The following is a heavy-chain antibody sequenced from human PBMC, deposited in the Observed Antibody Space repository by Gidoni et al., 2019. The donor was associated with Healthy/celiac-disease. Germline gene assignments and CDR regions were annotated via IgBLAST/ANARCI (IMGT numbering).Heavy chain of an antibody. Sequence: EVQLVESGGGLVKPGGSLRLSCAASGFTFSSDSINWVRQAPGKGLEWVSSISSSSSYIYYADSVKDRFTISRDNAKNSLYLQMNSLRAEDTAVYYCARDGYYDFWSGYPNPHWFDPWGQGTLVTVSS. CDR1: GFTFSSDS. CDR3: ARDGYYDFWSGYPNPHWFDP. V-gene: IGHV3-21*01. J-gene: IGHJ5*02. D-gene: IGHD3-3*01. CDR2: ISSSSSYI.